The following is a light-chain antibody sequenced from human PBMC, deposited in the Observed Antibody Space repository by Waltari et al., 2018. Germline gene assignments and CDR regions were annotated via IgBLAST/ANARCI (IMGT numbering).Light chain of an antibody. CDR2: QVS. CDR3: MQGTHWPRT. J-gene: IGKJ1*01. Sequence: VVLTQSPLSLPVTLGQPASISCWSSRSLVHSDGKTYLNWFHQRPGQSPRRLIYQVSNRESGVPDRFSGSGSGTDFTLKISRVEAEDVGVYYCMQGTHWPRTFGQGTKVEIK. V-gene: IGKV2-30*02. CDR1: RSLVHSDGKTY.